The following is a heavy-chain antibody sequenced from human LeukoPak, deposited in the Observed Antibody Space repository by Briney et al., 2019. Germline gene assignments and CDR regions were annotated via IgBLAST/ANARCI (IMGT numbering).Heavy chain of an antibody. CDR3: VKDALVVPVSMGPPEVDY. J-gene: IGHJ4*02. Sequence: GGSLRLSCAASGFTFSSYVMSWVRQAPGKGPEWVSAISGGGGSTYYADSVKGRFTISRDNSKNTLSLQMNSLRAEDTAVYYCVKDALVVPVSMGPPEVDYWGQGTLVTVSS. CDR2: ISGGGGST. CDR1: GFTFSSYV. D-gene: IGHD2/OR15-2a*01. V-gene: IGHV3-23*01.